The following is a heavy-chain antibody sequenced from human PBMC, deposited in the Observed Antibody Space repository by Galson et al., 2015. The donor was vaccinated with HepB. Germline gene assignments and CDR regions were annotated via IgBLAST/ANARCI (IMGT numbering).Heavy chain of an antibody. CDR2: ITGNSEST. V-gene: IGHV3-21*06. D-gene: IGHD6-6*01. J-gene: IGHJ4*01. Sequence: SLRLSCAASGFTFSFYTMHWVRQAPGRGLEWASSITGNSESTHYADSVKGRFTISRDNADNLVYVEMNGLRAEDTAVYYCVKDLGRVRHVRGYWGQGTLVTVSS. CDR1: GFTFSFYT. CDR3: VKDLGRVRHVRGY.